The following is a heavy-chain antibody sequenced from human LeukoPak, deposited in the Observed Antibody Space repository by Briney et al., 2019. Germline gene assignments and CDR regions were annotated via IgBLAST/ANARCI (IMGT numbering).Heavy chain of an antibody. V-gene: IGHV5-51*01. J-gene: IGHJ5*02. CDR1: GYSFTSYW. CDR2: IYPGDSDT. Sequence: GESLKICCKGSGYSFTSYWIGWVRQMPGKGLEWMGIIYPGDSDTRYSPSFQGQVTISTDKSISTAYLQWSSLKASDTAMYYCARLRNVPAAILGFDPWGQGTLVTVSS. D-gene: IGHD2-2*01. CDR3: ARLRNVPAAILGFDP.